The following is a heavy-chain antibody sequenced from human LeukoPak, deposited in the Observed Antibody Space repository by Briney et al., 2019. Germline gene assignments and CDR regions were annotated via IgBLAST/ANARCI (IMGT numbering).Heavy chain of an antibody. J-gene: IGHJ4*02. Sequence: PSETLSPTXTVSGYSISSGYYWGWIRQPPGKGLEWIGSIYHSGSTYYNPSLKSRVTISVDTSKNQFSLKLSSVTAADTAVYYCARAISTVAGGGTFDYWGQGTLVTVSS. CDR3: ARAISTVAGGGTFDY. CDR2: IYHSGST. D-gene: IGHD6-19*01. CDR1: GYSISSGYY. V-gene: IGHV4-38-2*02.